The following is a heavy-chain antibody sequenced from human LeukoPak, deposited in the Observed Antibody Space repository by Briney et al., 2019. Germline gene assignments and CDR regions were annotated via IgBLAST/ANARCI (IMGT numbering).Heavy chain of an antibody. J-gene: IGHJ4*02. CDR1: GGSISSSSYY. Sequence: PSETLSLTCTVSGGSISSSSYYWGWIRQPPGKGLEWIGSIYYSGSTYYNPSLKSRVTISVDTSKIQLSLKLSSVTAADTAVYYCASGHPGFDYWGQGTLVTVSS. CDR3: ASGHPGFDY. V-gene: IGHV4-39*01. CDR2: IYYSGST.